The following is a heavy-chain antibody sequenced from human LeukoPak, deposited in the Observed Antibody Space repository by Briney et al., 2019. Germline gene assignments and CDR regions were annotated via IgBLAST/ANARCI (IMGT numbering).Heavy chain of an antibody. CDR2: INHSGST. CDR1: GGSFSGYY. CDR3: ASSTANYYDSSGYYQTTGGVDY. Sequence: SETLSLTCAVYGGSFSGYYWSWIRQPPRQGLEWIGDINHSGSTNYNPSLKSRVTISVDTSKNQFSLKLSSVTAADTAVYYCASSTANYYDSSGYYQTTGGVDYWGQGTLVTVSS. V-gene: IGHV4-34*01. D-gene: IGHD3-22*01. J-gene: IGHJ4*02.